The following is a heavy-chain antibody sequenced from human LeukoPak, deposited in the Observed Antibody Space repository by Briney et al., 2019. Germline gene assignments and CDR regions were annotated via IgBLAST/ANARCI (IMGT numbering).Heavy chain of an antibody. CDR2: INHSGST. CDR3: ARRHGVDTAMVKY. D-gene: IGHD5-18*01. V-gene: IGHV4-34*01. Sequence: PSETLSLTCAVYGGSFSGYYWSWIRQPPGKGLEWIGEINHSGSTNYNPSLKSRVTISVDTSKDQFSLKLSSVAAADTAVYYCARRHGVDTAMVKYWGQGTLVTVSS. J-gene: IGHJ4*02. CDR1: GGSFSGYY.